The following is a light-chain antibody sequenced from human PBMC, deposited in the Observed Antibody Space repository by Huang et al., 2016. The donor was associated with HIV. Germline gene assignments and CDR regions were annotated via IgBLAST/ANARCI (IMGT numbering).Light chain of an antibody. CDR1: QSVLYSLSKKNY. Sequence: DIVMTQSPDSLAVSPGERATINCKSSQSVLYSLSKKNYLAWFQQKQGRPPKLLIYWATTRESGVPDRFSGSGSGTDFTLTINNLQAEDVAVYFCLQYYSVPQTFGHGTKVEI. CDR2: WAT. V-gene: IGKV4-1*01. J-gene: IGKJ1*01. CDR3: LQYYSVPQT.